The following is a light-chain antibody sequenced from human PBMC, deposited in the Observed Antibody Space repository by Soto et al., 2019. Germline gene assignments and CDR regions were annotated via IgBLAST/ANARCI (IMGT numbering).Light chain of an antibody. CDR1: QSVRDNY. CDR3: QQYGSSPGT. Sequence: IVLTQSPCTVSLSPGERATLSCRVSQSVRDNYLAWYQQKPGQAPSLLIFDTSRRATGIPDRFTGSGSGTDFALTISRVEPQDIAVYFCQQYGSSPGTFGQGTKVDIK. CDR2: DTS. J-gene: IGKJ1*01. V-gene: IGKV3-20*01.